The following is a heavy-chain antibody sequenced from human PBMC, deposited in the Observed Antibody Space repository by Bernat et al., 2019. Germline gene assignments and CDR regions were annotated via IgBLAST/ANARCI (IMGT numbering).Heavy chain of an antibody. D-gene: IGHD1-14*01. J-gene: IGHJ6*03. CDR1: GFTFRSYA. CDR2: IGNSGVST. V-gene: IGHV3-23*01. Sequence: EVQLLESGGGLVQPGGSLRLSCAASGFTFRSYAMSWVRQAPGKGLGWVSAIGNSGVSTYYADSVRGRFTISRDNSKNTLYLEMNSLRAEDTAVYYCAKGLGRNGNFYYYMDVWGKGTTVTVSS. CDR3: AKGLGRNGNFYYYMDV.